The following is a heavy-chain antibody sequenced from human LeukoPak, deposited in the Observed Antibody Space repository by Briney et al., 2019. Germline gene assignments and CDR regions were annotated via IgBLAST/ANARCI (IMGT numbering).Heavy chain of an antibody. V-gene: IGHV1-69*05. J-gene: IGHJ4*02. Sequence: ASVKVSCKASGGTFSSYAISWVSQAPGQGLEWMGGIIPIFGTANYAQKFQGRVTITTDESTSTAYMELSSLRSEDTAVYYCASRHLTWGDYFDYWGQGTLVTVSS. CDR1: GGTFSSYA. D-gene: IGHD3-10*01. CDR2: IIPIFGTA. CDR3: ASRHLTWGDYFDY.